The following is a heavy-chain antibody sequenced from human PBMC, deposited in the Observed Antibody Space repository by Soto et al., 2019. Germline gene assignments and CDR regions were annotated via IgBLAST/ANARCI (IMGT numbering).Heavy chain of an antibody. V-gene: IGHV4-59*01. D-gene: IGHD3-22*01. CDR1: GDSISSYY. J-gene: IGHJ4*02. CDR2: LYYGRSA. Sequence: QVQLQESGPGLVKPSETLSLTCAVSGDSISSYYCMWIRQPPGKGLESICYLYYGRSANYNPSLQRRVTLSVDTSTNQCSLTLSSMTAADTAVYYCALRSMAVVPEYWGQGTLVTVSS. CDR3: ALRSMAVVPEY.